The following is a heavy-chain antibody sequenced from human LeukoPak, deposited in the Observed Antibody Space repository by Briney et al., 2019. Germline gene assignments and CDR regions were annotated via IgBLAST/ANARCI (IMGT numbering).Heavy chain of an antibody. CDR2: INHSGST. J-gene: IGHJ4*02. Sequence: GSLRLSCAASGFTFSSYAMSWVRQAPGKGLEWIGEINHSGSTNYNPSLKSRVTISVDTSKNQFSLKLSSVTAADTAVYYCARMRGTNIGINFDYWGQGTLVTVSS. V-gene: IGHV4-34*01. CDR3: ARMRGTNIGINFDY. CDR1: GFTFSSYA. D-gene: IGHD2-2*01.